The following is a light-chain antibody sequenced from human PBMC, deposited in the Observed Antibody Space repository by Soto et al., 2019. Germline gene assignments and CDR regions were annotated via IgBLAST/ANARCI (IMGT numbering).Light chain of an antibody. J-gene: IGLJ3*02. CDR1: SSNVGVNY. CDR2: DNN. V-gene: IGLV1-40*01. CDR3: QSYDNSLSASV. Sequence: QSVLTQPPSVSGTPGQRVTIYCSGSSSNVGVNYVYWYQQLLGTAPRLLIYDNNNRPSGVPDRFSGSKSGTSASLAITRLQAEDEADYFCQSYDNSLSASVFGGGTKLTVL.